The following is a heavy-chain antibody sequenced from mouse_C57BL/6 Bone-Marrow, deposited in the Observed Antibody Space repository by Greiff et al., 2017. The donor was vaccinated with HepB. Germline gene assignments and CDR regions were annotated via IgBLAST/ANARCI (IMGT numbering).Heavy chain of an antibody. CDR3: ARSHGGNYVGYFDY. D-gene: IGHD2-1*01. J-gene: IGHJ2*01. Sequence: EVMLVESGGGLVKPGGSLKLSCAASGFTFSNFGMSWVRQTPEKRLEWVASMSSISSTYYPDSVKGRLTVSRDNARNILYLQMSSLRSEDTAMYYCARSHGGNYVGYFDYWGQGTALTVSS. V-gene: IGHV5-6-5*01. CDR2: MSSISST. CDR1: GFTFSNFG.